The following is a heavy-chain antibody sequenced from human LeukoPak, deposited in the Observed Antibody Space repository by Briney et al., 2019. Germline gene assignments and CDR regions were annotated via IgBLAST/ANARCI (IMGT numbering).Heavy chain of an antibody. J-gene: IGHJ5*02. CDR3: ASMVRGYNWFDP. Sequence: PSETLSLTCAVYGGSFSGYYWSWIRQPPGKGLEWIGEINHSGSTNYNPSLKSRVTISVDTSKNQFSLKLSSVTAADTAVYYCASMVRGYNWFDPWGQGTLVTVSS. CDR1: GGSFSGYY. CDR2: INHSGST. V-gene: IGHV4-34*01. D-gene: IGHD3-10*01.